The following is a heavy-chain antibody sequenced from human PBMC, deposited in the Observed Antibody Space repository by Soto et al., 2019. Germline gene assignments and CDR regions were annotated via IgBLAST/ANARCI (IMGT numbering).Heavy chain of an antibody. CDR2: INPGPTSA. V-gene: IGHV1-46*01. CDR1: GYTFTSYY. CDR3: AGASSRVSSVVAAY. Sequence: ASVKVSCKASGYTFTSYYIHWVRQAPGEGLEWMGIINPGPTSASYSKEFQGRLTLTSDMPSRTVYMQLSNLRSDDTAVYYCAGASSRVSSVVAAYWGQGTLVTVSS. D-gene: IGHD2-15*01. J-gene: IGHJ4*02.